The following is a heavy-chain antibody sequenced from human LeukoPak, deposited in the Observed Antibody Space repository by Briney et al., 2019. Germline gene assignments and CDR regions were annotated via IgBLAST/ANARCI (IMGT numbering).Heavy chain of an antibody. CDR2: MNPNSGNT. Sequence: ASVKVSCKASGYTFTSYDINWVRQATGQGLEWMGWMNPNSGNTGYAQKFQGRVTMTRTTSISTAYMELSSLRSEDTAVYYCARFSRVVVTRSAFDPWGQGTLVTVSS. D-gene: IGHD4-23*01. CDR1: GYTFTSYD. J-gene: IGHJ5*02. CDR3: ARFSRVVVTRSAFDP. V-gene: IGHV1-8*01.